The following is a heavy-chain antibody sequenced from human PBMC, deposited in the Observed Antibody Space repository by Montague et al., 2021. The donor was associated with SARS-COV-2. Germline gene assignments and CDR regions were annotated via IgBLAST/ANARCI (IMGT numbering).Heavy chain of an antibody. Sequence: SETLSLTCTVSGGSISSSSYYWGWIRQPPGKGLEWIGSIYYSGSTYYNPSLKSRVTISVDTPKNQFSLKLSSVTAADTAVYYCARALIMITFGGVIAHWFDPWGQGTLVTVSS. CDR2: IYYSGST. CDR3: ARALIMITFGGVIAHWFDP. CDR1: GGSISSSSYY. V-gene: IGHV4-39*07. J-gene: IGHJ5*02. D-gene: IGHD3-16*02.